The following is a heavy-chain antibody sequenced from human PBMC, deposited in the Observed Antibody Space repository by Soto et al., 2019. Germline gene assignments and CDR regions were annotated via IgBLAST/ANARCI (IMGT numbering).Heavy chain of an antibody. J-gene: IGHJ5*02. Sequence: ASVKVSCKASGYTFTSYGISWVRQAPGQGLEWMGWISAYNGNTNYAQKLQGRVTMATDTSTSTAYMELRSLRSDDTAVYYCARDGRNYYCSGSDPWGQGTLVTVSS. CDR3: ARDGRNYYCSGSDP. CDR2: ISAYNGNT. CDR1: GYTFTSYG. V-gene: IGHV1-18*01. D-gene: IGHD3-10*01.